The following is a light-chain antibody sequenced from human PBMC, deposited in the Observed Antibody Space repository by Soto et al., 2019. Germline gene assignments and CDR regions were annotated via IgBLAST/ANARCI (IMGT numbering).Light chain of an antibody. CDR1: SSDVGGYNY. Sequence: QSALTQPPSASGSPGQSVTISCTGTSSDVGGYNYVSWYKQHPGKAPKLMIYEVSKRTSGVPDRFSVSKSGNTASLTVSGLQAEDEADYYCRSYAGSNKVVFGGGTK. CDR2: EVS. V-gene: IGLV2-8*01. J-gene: IGLJ2*01. CDR3: RSYAGSNKVV.